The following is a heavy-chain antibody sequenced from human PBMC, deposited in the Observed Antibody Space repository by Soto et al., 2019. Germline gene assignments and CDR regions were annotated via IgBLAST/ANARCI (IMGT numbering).Heavy chain of an antibody. Sequence: EVQLVESGGGLVNPGGSLRLSCAASGFTFNNAWMSWVRQAPGKGLEWVGRIKSNTDGGTADYAAPVNGRCTVSRDDSKNTVYLQMNSLKTEDTAVYYCATDLKTGTERGKFDYWGQGTLVTVSS. J-gene: IGHJ4*02. CDR1: GFTFNNAW. CDR3: ATDLKTGTERGKFDY. D-gene: IGHD1-1*01. CDR2: IKSNTDGGTA. V-gene: IGHV3-15*01.